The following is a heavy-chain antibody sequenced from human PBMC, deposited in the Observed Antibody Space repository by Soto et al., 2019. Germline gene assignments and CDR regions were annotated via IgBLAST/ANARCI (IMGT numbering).Heavy chain of an antibody. CDR1: GGSISSGDYY. V-gene: IGHV4-30-4*01. CDR2: IYYSGST. Sequence: SETLSLTCSVSGGSISSGDYYWNWIRQPPGKGLEWIGHIYYSGSTYYNSSLKSRVTISLDTSKNQFSLKLSSVTAADTAVYYCARGYKVVTRIGYYYYYGMDVWGQGTTVTV. D-gene: IGHD5-12*01. CDR3: ARGYKVVTRIGYYYYYGMDV. J-gene: IGHJ6*02.